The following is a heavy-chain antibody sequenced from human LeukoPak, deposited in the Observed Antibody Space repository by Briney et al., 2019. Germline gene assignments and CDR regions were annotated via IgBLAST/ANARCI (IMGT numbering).Heavy chain of an antibody. D-gene: IGHD3-3*01. V-gene: IGHV1-24*01. CDR3: APLDFWVPST. CDR1: GYTLNELS. Sequence: ASVKVSCRVSGYTLNELSIHWVRQAAGKGHEWMGGFDPEYGETVYAQKFQGRVTMAEDTSTDTACMELSSLRSEDTAVYYCAPLDFWVPSTWGQGTLVTVSS. CDR2: FDPEYGET. J-gene: IGHJ5*02.